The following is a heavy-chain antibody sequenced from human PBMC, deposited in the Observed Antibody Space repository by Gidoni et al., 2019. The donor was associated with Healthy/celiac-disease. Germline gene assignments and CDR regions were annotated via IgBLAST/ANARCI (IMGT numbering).Heavy chain of an antibody. D-gene: IGHD5-12*01. CDR2: IWYDGSNK. V-gene: IGHV3-33*01. CDR3: ARHRNGYNIFYFDY. Sequence: VRQAPGKGLEWVAVIWYDGSNKYYADSVKGRFTISRDNSKNTLYLQMNSLRAEDTAVYYCARHRNGYNIFYFDYWGQGTLVTVSS. J-gene: IGHJ4*02.